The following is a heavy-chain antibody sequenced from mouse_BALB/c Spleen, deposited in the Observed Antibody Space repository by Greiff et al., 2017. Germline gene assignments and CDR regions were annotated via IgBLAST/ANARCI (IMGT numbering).Heavy chain of an antibody. Sequence: EVKLVESGGGLVQPGGSRKLSCAASGFTFSSFGMHWVRQAPEKGLEWVAYISSGSSTIYYADTVKGQFTISRDNPKNTLFLQMTSLRSEDTAMYYCARSAGAYWGQGTLVTVSA. CDR1: GFTFSSFG. D-gene: IGHD1-2*01. V-gene: IGHV5-17*02. CDR2: ISSGSSTI. J-gene: IGHJ3*01. CDR3: ARSAGAY.